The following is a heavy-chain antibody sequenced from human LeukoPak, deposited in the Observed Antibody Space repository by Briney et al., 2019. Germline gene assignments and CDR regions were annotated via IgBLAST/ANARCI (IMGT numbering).Heavy chain of an antibody. Sequence: GGSLRLSCSASGFTFSTYAMNWVRQAPGKGLEWVSSISRGSDHIFYADSMKGRFTISRDNAKNSLYLQMNSLGAEDTAVYYCARPYDTRGYFPDYWGRGTLVTVSS. V-gene: IGHV3-21*01. CDR3: ARPYDTRGYFPDY. J-gene: IGHJ4*02. CDR2: ISRGSDHI. CDR1: GFTFSTYA. D-gene: IGHD3-22*01.